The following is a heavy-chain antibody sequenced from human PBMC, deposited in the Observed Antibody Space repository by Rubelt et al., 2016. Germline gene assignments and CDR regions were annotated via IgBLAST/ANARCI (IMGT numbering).Heavy chain of an antibody. J-gene: IGHJ4*02. D-gene: IGHD2-2*02. CDR3: ARGGVVPAAILDY. CDR2: ISYDGSNK. Sequence: GFTFSSYGIHWVRQVPGKGLEWVAVISYDGSNKYYADSVKGRFTISRDNSKNTLYLQMNSLRIEDTAVYCCARGGVVPAAILDYWGQGTLVTVSS. CDR1: GFTFSSYG. V-gene: IGHV3-30*03.